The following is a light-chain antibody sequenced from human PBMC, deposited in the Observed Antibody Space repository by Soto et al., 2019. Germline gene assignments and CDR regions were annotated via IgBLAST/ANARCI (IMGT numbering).Light chain of an antibody. CDR3: QQRQSWPRT. Sequence: EIVMTQSPATLSVSPGERATLSCRASQSVSSNLAWYQQKPGQAPRLLIYGASTRATGIPARFSASGSGTEFTLTISDVQPEDFALYYCQQRQSWPRTFGQGTKVDIK. V-gene: IGKV3-15*01. J-gene: IGKJ1*01. CDR2: GAS. CDR1: QSVSSN.